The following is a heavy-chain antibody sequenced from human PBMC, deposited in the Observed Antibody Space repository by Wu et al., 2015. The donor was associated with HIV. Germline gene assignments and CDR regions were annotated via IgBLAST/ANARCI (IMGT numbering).Heavy chain of an antibody. J-gene: IGHJ4*02. V-gene: IGHV1-46*03. CDR3: ARDEPANYYGSGSSFDY. D-gene: IGHD3-10*01. CDR1: GYTFTSYY. CDR2: INPSGGST. Sequence: QVQLVQSGAEVKKPGASVKVSCKASGYTFTSYYMHWVRQAPGQGLEWMGIINPSGGSTSYAQKFQGRVTMTRDTSTSTVYMELSSLRSEDTAVYYCARDEPANYYGSGSSFDYWGQGTLVTVSS.